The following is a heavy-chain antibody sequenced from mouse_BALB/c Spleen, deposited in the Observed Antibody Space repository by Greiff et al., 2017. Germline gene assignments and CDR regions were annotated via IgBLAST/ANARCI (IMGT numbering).Heavy chain of an antibody. V-gene: IGHV5-9-3*01. D-gene: IGHD4-1*01. CDR1: GFTFSSYA. J-gene: IGHJ4*01. CDR3: ARPEVNCWHYAMDY. CDR2: ISSGGSYT. Sequence: EVQLVESGGGLVKPGGSLKLSCAASGFTFSSYAMSWVRQTPEKRLEWVATISSGGSYTYYPDSVKGRFTISRDNAKNTLYLQMSSLRSEDTAMYYCARPEVNCWHYAMDYWGQGTSVTVSS.